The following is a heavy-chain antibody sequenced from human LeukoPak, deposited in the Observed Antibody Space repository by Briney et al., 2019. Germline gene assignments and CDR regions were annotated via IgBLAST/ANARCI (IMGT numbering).Heavy chain of an antibody. Sequence: GRSLRFSLAAAGFTFSSSGMHWVSQDPRKWLGWGEVISVDGSNTYYAYCVKGRFTISRDNSQNTLYLQMTSLSAEDTAVYYCAKSSPRRFLWFGELFSYFVYWGQGTLVTVSS. CDR1: GFTFSSSG. D-gene: IGHD3-10*01. J-gene: IGHJ4*02. V-gene: IGHV3-30*18. CDR2: ISVDGSNT. CDR3: AKSSPRRFLWFGELFSYFVY.